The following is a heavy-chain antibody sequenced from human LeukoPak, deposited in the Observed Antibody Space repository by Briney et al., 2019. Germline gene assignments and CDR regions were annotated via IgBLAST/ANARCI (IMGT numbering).Heavy chain of an antibody. CDR3: ARAGPSSSWHQFDY. J-gene: IGHJ4*02. Sequence: GGSLRLSCAASGFTVSRNYMSWVRQAPGKVLEWVSVIYSGGRTYYADSVKGRFTISRDNSKNTLYLQMNSPRAEDTAVYYCARAGPSSSWHQFDYWGQGTLVTVSS. CDR1: GFTVSRNY. D-gene: IGHD6-13*01. CDR2: IYSGGRT. V-gene: IGHV3-66*01.